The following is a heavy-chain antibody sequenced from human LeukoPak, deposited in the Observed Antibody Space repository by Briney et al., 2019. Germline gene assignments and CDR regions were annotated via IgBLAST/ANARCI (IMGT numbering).Heavy chain of an antibody. V-gene: IGHV4-59*01. Sequence: SETLSLTCSVSGDSISGYYWTWIQQPPGKGLEWIGYIYYSGSTNYNPSVKSRLTISVDTSKNQFSLNLRSVTAADTAVYYCARLRGNYFPDYWGQGTLVTVSS. CDR2: IYYSGST. D-gene: IGHD4-11*01. J-gene: IGHJ4*02. CDR1: GDSISGYY. CDR3: ARLRGNYFPDY.